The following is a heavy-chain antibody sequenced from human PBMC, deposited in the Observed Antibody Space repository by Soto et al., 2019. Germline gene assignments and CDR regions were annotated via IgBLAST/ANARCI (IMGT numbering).Heavy chain of an antibody. J-gene: IGHJ4*02. D-gene: IGHD3-22*01. V-gene: IGHV4-34*01. CDR1: GGSFSGYY. CDR2: INHRGST. CDR3: ASAYYYYSSGQRDC. Sequence: QVQLQQWGAGLLKPAETLSLTCAVYGGSFSGYYWSWIRQPPGKGLEWIGEINHRGSTNYHPSLKSRVAISVVTSNKQFSLKLGSVTAADTAVYYCASAYYYYSSGQRDCWGQGTLVTVSS.